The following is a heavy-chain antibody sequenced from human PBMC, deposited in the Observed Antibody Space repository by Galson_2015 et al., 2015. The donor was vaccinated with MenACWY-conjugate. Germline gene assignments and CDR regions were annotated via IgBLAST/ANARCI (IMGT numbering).Heavy chain of an antibody. CDR1: GYTFTNYG. J-gene: IGHJ4*02. CDR2: ISAYNGNT. V-gene: IGHV1-18*01. D-gene: IGHD2-15*01. Sequence: SVKVSCRASGYTFTNYGINWVRQAPGQGLEWMGWISAYNGNTSYAQKVQDRVTMTTDTSTSTAYMELRSLRSDDTAVYYCARLGYCSGGSCFFYIDYWGQGTLVTVSS. CDR3: ARLGYCSGGSCFFYIDY.